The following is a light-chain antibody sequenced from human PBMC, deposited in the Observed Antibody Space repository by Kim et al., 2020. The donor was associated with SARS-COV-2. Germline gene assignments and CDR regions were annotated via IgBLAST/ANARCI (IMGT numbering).Light chain of an antibody. CDR3: NSFTSSTTWV. Sequence: GQSITISCTGTSSDVGRYNYVSWFQQFPGKAPKLIIYDVSNRPSGVSNRFSGSKSGNTASLTISGLQAEDEADYYCNSFTSSTTWVFGGGTQLTVL. V-gene: IGLV2-14*04. J-gene: IGLJ3*02. CDR1: SSDVGRYNY. CDR2: DVS.